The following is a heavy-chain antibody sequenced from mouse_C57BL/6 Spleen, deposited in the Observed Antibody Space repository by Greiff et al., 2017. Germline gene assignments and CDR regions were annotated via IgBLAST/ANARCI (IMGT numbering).Heavy chain of an antibody. J-gene: IGHJ4*01. D-gene: IGHD1-1*01. CDR3: ARSAITTVVATYYYAMDY. CDR2: IYPGDGDT. CDR1: GYAFSSSW. Sequence: VQLQQSGPELVKPGASVKISCKASGYAFSSSWMNWVKQRPGKGLEWIGRIYPGDGDTNYNGKFKGKATLTADKSSSTAYMQLSSLTSEDSAVYFCARSAITTVVATYYYAMDYWGQGTSVTVSS. V-gene: IGHV1-82*01.